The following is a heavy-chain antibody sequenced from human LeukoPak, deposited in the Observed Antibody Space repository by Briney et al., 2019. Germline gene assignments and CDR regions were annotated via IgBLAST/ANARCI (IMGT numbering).Heavy chain of an antibody. J-gene: IGHJ5*02. V-gene: IGHV4-31*11. Sequence: KSSETLSLTCAVYGGSFSGYYWSWIRQHPGKGLEWIGYIYYSGSTYYNPSLKSRVTISVDTSKNQFSLKLSSVTAADTAVYYCARETARVYNWFDPWGQGTLVTVSS. CDR1: GGSFSGYY. D-gene: IGHD6-6*01. CDR3: ARETARVYNWFDP. CDR2: IYYSGST.